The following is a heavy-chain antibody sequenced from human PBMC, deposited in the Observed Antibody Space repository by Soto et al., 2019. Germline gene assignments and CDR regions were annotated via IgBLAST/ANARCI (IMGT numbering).Heavy chain of an antibody. Sequence: QVQLQESGPGLVKPSQTLSLTCTVSGGSISSGGYYWSWIRQHPGKGLEWIGYIYYSGSTYYNPSLKSRVTISVDTSKSQFSLKLSSVTAADTAVYYCDGVGYSYGYADYWGQGTLVTVSS. CDR2: IYYSGST. CDR3: DGVGYSYGYADY. V-gene: IGHV4-31*03. J-gene: IGHJ4*02. CDR1: GGSISSGGYY. D-gene: IGHD5-18*01.